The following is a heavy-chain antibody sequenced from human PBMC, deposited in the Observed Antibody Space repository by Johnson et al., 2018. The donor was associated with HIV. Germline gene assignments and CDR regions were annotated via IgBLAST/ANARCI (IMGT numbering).Heavy chain of an antibody. V-gene: IGHV3-30-3*01. D-gene: IGHD2-2*01. CDR1: GFTFSSYA. CDR3: SSRPHGSGRPLDI. CDR2: ISYDGSNK. Sequence: QVQLVESGGGVVQPGRSLRLSCAASGFTFSSYAMHWVRQAPGKGLEWVAVISYDGSNKYYADSVKGRFTISRDNSKNTLYLQMNSLRAEDTAVYYCSSRPHGSGRPLDIWGQGTLVTVSS. J-gene: IGHJ3*02.